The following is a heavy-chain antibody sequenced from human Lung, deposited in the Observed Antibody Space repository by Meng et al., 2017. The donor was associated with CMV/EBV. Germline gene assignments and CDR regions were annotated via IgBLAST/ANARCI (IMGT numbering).Heavy chain of an antibody. J-gene: IGHJ5*01. V-gene: IGHV5-51*01. CDR2: IHLGDSDT. D-gene: IGHD2-2*01. CDR1: YRFTNDW. Sequence: YRFTNDWNAWVRQMPGRGLEWMGIIHLGDSDTRYSPSFQGQVTFSADKAFSTAYLQWNSLKASDTAMYYCARLGELVVVPAATKWFDSWGQGTLVTVSS. CDR3: ARLGELVVVPAATKWFDS.